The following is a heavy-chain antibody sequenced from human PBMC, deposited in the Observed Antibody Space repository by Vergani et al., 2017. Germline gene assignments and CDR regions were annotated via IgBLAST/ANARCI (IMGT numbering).Heavy chain of an antibody. CDR2: IYYSGST. D-gene: IGHD6-19*01. V-gene: IGHV4-61*01. CDR3: TAGRYSSGWPPHS. Sequence: QVQLQESGPGLVKPSETLSLTCTVSGGSVSSGSYYWSWIRQPPGKGLEWIGYIYYSGSTNYNPSLKSRVTISVDTSKNQFSLKLSSVTAADTAVYYCTAGRYSSGWPPHSSGQGTLVTVSS. CDR1: GGSVSSGSYY. J-gene: IGHJ4*02.